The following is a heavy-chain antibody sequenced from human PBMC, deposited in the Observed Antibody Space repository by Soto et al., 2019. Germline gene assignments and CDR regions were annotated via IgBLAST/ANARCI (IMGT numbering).Heavy chain of an antibody. CDR1: GFTFSNYW. Sequence: PGGSLRLSCAASGFTFSNYWMSWVRQAPGKGLEWVGNIKQDGSEKYYVDSVKGRFTISRDNAKNSLYLQMNSLRAEDTAVYYCARFGLLRRGHYYYGMDVWGQGTTVTVSS. CDR2: IKQDGSEK. V-gene: IGHV3-7*03. J-gene: IGHJ6*02. CDR3: ARFGLLRRGHYYYGMDV. D-gene: IGHD2-15*01.